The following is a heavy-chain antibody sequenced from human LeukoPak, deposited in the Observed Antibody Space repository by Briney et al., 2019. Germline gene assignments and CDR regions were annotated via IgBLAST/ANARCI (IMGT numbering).Heavy chain of an antibody. CDR1: GGSISSYY. V-gene: IGHV4-59*01. CDR2: IYYSGST. D-gene: IGHD5-18*01. Sequence: SETLSLTRTVSGGSISSYYWSWIRQPPGKGLEWIGYIYYSGSTNYNPSLKSRVTISVDTSKNQFSLKLSSVTAADTAVYYCARERLGYSYGRNYGMDVWGQGTTVTVSS. J-gene: IGHJ6*02. CDR3: ARERLGYSYGRNYGMDV.